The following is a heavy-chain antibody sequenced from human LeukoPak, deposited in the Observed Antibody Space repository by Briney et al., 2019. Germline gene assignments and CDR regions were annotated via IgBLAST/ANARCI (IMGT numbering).Heavy chain of an antibody. Sequence: SETLSLTCTVSGGSISSYYWSWIRQPAGKGLEWIGEIFHSGSTDYNPSLKSRVTISVDKSKNEFSLKLRFVTAADTAVYYCARDQTVRSWYFDSWGQGILVTVSS. CDR3: ARDQTVRSWYFDS. CDR2: IFHSGST. CDR1: GGSISSYY. V-gene: IGHV4-59*12. D-gene: IGHD6-13*01. J-gene: IGHJ4*02.